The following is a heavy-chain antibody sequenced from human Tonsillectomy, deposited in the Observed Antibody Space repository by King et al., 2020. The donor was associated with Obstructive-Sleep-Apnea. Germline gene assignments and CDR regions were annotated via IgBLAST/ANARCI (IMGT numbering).Heavy chain of an antibody. Sequence: VQLVESGGGLVQPGGSLRLSCAASGFTFSGSAVHWVRQASGKGLEWVGRIRGKPNNYATAYAASVKGRFTISRDDSKNTAHLQMNSLKTEDTAMYYCTRHMDYYDSSGYYYFDYWGQGTLVTVSS. J-gene: IGHJ4*02. CDR3: TRHMDYYDSSGYYYFDY. D-gene: IGHD3-22*01. CDR1: GFTFSGSA. CDR2: IRGKPNNYAT. V-gene: IGHV3-73*01.